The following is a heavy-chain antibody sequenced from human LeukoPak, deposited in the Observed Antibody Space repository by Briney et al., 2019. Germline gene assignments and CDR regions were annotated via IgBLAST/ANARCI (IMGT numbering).Heavy chain of an antibody. CDR1: GYTFRGNY. Sequence: ASVKISCKASGYTFRGNYIHWLRQAPRQGLEWMGRRDANNGEKQSAQKFQGRVTMSGETSISTAYMELSNMRPDDAAVYYCARDASSVTPYFFDGWGQGTLVTVSS. CDR2: RDANNGEK. D-gene: IGHD4-11*01. CDR3: ARDASSVTPYFFDG. V-gene: IGHV1-2*06. J-gene: IGHJ4*02.